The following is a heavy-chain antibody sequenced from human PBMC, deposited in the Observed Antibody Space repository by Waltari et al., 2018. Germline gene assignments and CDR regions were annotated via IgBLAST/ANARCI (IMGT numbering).Heavy chain of an antibody. Sequence: QSQLQESGPGLVTPSEPLSLTCRVSGDSLTTTNYYWAWIRQSPGTELEWIGSVYFSGTTYYSPSLKSRLTISLDTSKSHFSLRLNFVTAADTAVYFCARQTTETLIFDSWGQGILVSVSS. CDR3: ARQTTETLIFDS. D-gene: IGHD4-17*01. V-gene: IGHV4-39*01. J-gene: IGHJ5*01. CDR2: VYFSGTT. CDR1: GDSLTTTNYY.